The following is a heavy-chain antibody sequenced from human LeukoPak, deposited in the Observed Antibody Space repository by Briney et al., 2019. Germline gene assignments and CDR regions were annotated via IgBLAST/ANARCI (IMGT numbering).Heavy chain of an antibody. V-gene: IGHV4-59*01. CDR1: GGSISSYY. CDR3: ARQSSGWYRAPFDY. D-gene: IGHD6-19*01. Sequence: SETLSLTCTVSGGSISSYYWSWIRQPPGKGLEWIGDIYYSGSTNYNPSLKSRVTISVDTSKNQFSLKLSSLTAADTAVYYCARQSSGWYRAPFDYWGQGTLVTVSS. J-gene: IGHJ4*02. CDR2: IYYSGST.